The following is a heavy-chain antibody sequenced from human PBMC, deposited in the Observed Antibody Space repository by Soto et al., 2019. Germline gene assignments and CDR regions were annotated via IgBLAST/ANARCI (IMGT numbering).Heavy chain of an antibody. D-gene: IGHD2-15*01. Sequence: ASVKVSCKASGYTFXTLYMHWVRQAPGQGLQWMGMIIPIVGIANYAQKFQGRVTITADNSTSTAYMELSSLRSEDTAVYYCAGGGDCSGGSCYSDAFDIWGQGTMVTVSS. V-gene: IGHV1-46*01. CDR2: IIPIVGIA. CDR3: AGGGDCSGGSCYSDAFDI. J-gene: IGHJ3*02. CDR1: GYTFXTLY.